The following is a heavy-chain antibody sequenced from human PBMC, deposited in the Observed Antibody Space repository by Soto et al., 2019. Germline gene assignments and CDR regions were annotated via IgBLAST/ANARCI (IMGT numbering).Heavy chain of an antibody. CDR2: INPSDGST. CDR1: GYTFTTYY. Sequence: XSVKGSCNAFGYTFTTYYRHWVRQAPGQGLEWMGMINPSDGSTGYGQKLQGRVTVTRDTSTSTVYMEVSSLRSDDTAVYYCARVSTYGNFDYWGQGTLVTV. V-gene: IGHV1-46*01. D-gene: IGHD2-2*01. CDR3: ARVSTYGNFDY. J-gene: IGHJ4*02.